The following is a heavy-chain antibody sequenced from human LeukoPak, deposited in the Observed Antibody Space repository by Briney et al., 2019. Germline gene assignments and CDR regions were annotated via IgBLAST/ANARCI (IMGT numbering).Heavy chain of an antibody. CDR2: ISNSGRTI. Sequence: GWSLRLSCAASGFTFSDYYMTWIRQAPGKGLEWASYISNSGRTIYYADSVKGRFTISSDNAKSSLFLQITNLTVEDLAVYYCARIIAVAPYCCYYMDVWGRGTAATVSS. J-gene: IGHJ6*03. CDR1: GFTFSDYY. CDR3: ARIIAVAPYCCYYMDV. V-gene: IGHV3-11*04. D-gene: IGHD6-19*01.